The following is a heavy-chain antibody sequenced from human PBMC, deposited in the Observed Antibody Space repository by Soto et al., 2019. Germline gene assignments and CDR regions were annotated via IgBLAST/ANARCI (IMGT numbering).Heavy chain of an antibody. CDR2: ISGSGADT. D-gene: IGHD6-13*01. J-gene: IGHJ4*02. Sequence: GGSLRLSCAASGFTFSDYVISWVRLAPGKALQWVSAISGSGADTYYTDSVEGRFTISRDFSKNTLYLQMNSLRAEDTAVYYCAKSRSANYFVSWGQGTLVTVSS. CDR3: AKSRSANYFVS. V-gene: IGHV3-23*01. CDR1: GFTFSDYV.